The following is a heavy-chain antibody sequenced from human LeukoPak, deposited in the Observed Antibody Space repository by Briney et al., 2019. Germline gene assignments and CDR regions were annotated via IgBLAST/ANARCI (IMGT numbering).Heavy chain of an antibody. Sequence: SSVKVSCKASGGTFSSYAISWVRQAPGQGLEWMGRIIPIFGTANYAQKFQGRVTITTDESTSTAHMELSSLRSEDTAVYYCASSQPPRRYCSGGSCSQGWFDPWGQGTLVTVSS. CDR3: ASSQPPRRYCSGGSCSQGWFDP. CDR2: IIPIFGTA. J-gene: IGHJ5*02. V-gene: IGHV1-69*05. CDR1: GGTFSSYA. D-gene: IGHD2-15*01.